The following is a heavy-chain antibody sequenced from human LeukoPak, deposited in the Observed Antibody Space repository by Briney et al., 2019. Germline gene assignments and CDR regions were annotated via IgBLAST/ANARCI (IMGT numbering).Heavy chain of an antibody. V-gene: IGHV4-38-2*02. CDR2: IYHSGGT. CDR3: ARGVSLFDY. CDR1: GYSISSGYY. J-gene: IGHJ4*02. Sequence: SETLSLTCTVSGYSISSGYYWGWIRQPPGKGLEWIGSIYHSGGTYYNPSLKSRVTISVDTSKNQFSLKLSSVTAADTAVYYCARGVSLFDYWGQGTLVTVSS. D-gene: IGHD3-16*01.